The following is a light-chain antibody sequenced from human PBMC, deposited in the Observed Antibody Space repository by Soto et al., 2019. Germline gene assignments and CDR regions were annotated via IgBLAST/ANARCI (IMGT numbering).Light chain of an antibody. CDR2: KAS. CDR3: QQYNSYSRT. J-gene: IGKJ1*01. Sequence: DIQMTQSPSTLSASVGDRVTITCRASQSINDWLAWYQQKPGKAPKLLIYKASSLESGVPSRFSGSGSGTEFTLTISSLQPDDFATYYCQQYNSYSRTFGQGNKVEIK. CDR1: QSINDW. V-gene: IGKV1-5*03.